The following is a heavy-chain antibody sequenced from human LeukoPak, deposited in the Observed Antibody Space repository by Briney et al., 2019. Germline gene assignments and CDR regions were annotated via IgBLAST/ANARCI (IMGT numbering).Heavy chain of an antibody. CDR3: VRVGRIQYFDY. V-gene: IGHV3-48*03. Sequence: TGGSLRLSCAASGFAFSSYEMNWVRQAPGKGPEWISYISGGRDTMYYADSVKGRFTSSRDNAKNSLFLQVNSLRAEDTAVYYCVRVGRIQYFDYWGQGTPVTVSS. CDR1: GFAFSSYE. CDR2: ISGGRDTM. J-gene: IGHJ4*02. D-gene: IGHD5-18*01.